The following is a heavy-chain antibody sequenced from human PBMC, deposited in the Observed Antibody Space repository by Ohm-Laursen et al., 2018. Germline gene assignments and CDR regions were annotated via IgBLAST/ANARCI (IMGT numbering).Heavy chain of an antibody. Sequence: SETLSLTCTVSGASISSYYWSWIRRPAGKGLEWIGRIYASGTTYYNPSLTSRITMSLDTSKNQFSLKLSFVTAADTAVYYCARYNIGSWFDPWGQGTLVTVSS. J-gene: IGHJ5*02. CDR3: ARYNIGSWFDP. V-gene: IGHV4-4*07. CDR2: IYASGTT. D-gene: IGHD6-19*01. CDR1: GASISSYY.